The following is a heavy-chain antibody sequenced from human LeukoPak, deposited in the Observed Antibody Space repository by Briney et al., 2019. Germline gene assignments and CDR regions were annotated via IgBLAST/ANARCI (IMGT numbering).Heavy chain of an antibody. Sequence: ASVKVSCKASGYTFTGYYMHWGRQAPGQGLEWMGWINPNSGGTNYAQKFQGRVTMTRDTSISTAYMELSSLRSEDTAVYYCASGLKKRTAMVSFDYWGQGTLVTVSS. CDR3: ASGLKKRTAMVSFDY. CDR2: INPNSGGT. V-gene: IGHV1-2*02. D-gene: IGHD5-18*01. J-gene: IGHJ4*02. CDR1: GYTFTGYY.